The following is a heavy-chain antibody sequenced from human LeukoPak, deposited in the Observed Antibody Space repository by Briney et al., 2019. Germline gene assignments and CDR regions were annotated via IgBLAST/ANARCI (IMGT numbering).Heavy chain of an antibody. J-gene: IGHJ4*02. Sequence: GGSLRLSCAASGFTFSSYWMSWVRQAPGKGLEWISFISSSGNTIYYVDSVKGRFTISRDNARNSLYLQINSLRAEDTAVYYCARERAIASLRPYYFDYWGQGTPVTVSS. CDR3: ARERAIASLRPYYFDY. V-gene: IGHV3-48*04. CDR2: ISSSGNTI. D-gene: IGHD6-6*01. CDR1: GFTFSSYW.